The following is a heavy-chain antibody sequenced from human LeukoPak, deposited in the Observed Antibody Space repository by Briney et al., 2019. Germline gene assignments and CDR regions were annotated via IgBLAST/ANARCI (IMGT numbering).Heavy chain of an antibody. CDR1: GFILADYG. V-gene: IGHV3-20*04. CDR2: FHWEGGST. CDR3: ARDLMGAFDI. D-gene: IGHD5-24*01. J-gene: IGHJ3*02. Sequence: GGSLRLFCAASGFILADYGMSWVRHAAGKGREWVSGFHWEGGSTTYADSVRGRFTISTVHAKNSLYLQMDSVRTEDTAVYYCARDLMGAFDIWGQGTMVTVSS.